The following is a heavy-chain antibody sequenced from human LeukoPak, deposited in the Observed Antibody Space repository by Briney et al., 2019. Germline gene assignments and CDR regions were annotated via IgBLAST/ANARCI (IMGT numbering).Heavy chain of an antibody. V-gene: IGHV4-59*08. CDR2: ISYSGNT. D-gene: IGHD3-10*01. CDR3: ARHNSGAGSILGN. Sequence: SETLSLTCTVSGGSITNYYWSWLRQPPEKGLEWIGYISYSGNTNYNPSLKSRVTISVDTSKNQFSLKLNSVTAADTAVYYCARHNSGAGSILGNWGQGTLVTVSS. J-gene: IGHJ1*01. CDR1: GGSITNYY.